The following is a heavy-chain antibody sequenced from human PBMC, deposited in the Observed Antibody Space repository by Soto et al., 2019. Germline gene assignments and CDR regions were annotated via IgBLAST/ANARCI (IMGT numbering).Heavy chain of an antibody. Sequence: GGSLRLSCAASGFTFSSYWMSWVRQAPGKGLEWVANIKQDGSEKYYVDSVKGRFTISRDNAKNSLYLQMNSLRAEDTAVYYCERAFGSYGDHEVYAVDNGGQGTMVTVSS. CDR1: GFTFSSYW. CDR2: IKQDGSEK. D-gene: IGHD4-17*01. V-gene: IGHV3-7*01. CDR3: ERAFGSYGDHEVYAVDN. J-gene: IGHJ3*02.